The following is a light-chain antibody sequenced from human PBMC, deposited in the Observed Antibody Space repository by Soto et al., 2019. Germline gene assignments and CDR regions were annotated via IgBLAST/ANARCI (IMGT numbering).Light chain of an antibody. CDR2: GNN. V-gene: IGLV1-40*01. CDR3: SAHAGRNTVL. J-gene: IGLJ3*02. Sequence: QSVLTQPPSVSGAPGQRVTISCTGSGSNIGAGYDVHWYQQLPGTAPKLLIYGNNNRPSGVPDRFSGSKSGTSASLAITGLQAEDEADYYCSAHAGRNTVLFGGGTKLTVL. CDR1: GSNIGAGYD.